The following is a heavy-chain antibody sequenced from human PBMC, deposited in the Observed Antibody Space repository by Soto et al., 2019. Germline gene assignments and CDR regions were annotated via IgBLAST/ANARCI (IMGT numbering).Heavy chain of an antibody. V-gene: IGHV1-69*01. CDR1: GGTFSSYA. D-gene: IGHD3-22*01. CDR2: IIPIFGTA. Sequence: QVQLVQSGAEVKKPGSSVKVSCKASGGTFSSYAITWVLQAPGQGLEWMGGIIPIFGTANYAQKFQGRGTITADESTSTAYMELSSLRSEDTAVYYCAREHYYDSSGYVREGWFGPWGQGTLVTVSS. J-gene: IGHJ5*02. CDR3: AREHYYDSSGYVREGWFGP.